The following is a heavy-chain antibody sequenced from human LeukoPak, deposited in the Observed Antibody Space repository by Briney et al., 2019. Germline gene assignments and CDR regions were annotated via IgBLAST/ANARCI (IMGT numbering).Heavy chain of an antibody. CDR1: GGSFSDYY. V-gene: IGHV4-34*01. CDR3: ARGNSRSGSSFDY. J-gene: IGHJ4*02. Sequence: PSETLSLTCAVYGGSFSDYYWSWIRQPPGKGLEWIGEINHSGSTNYNPSLKSRVTISVDTSKNQFSLKLSSVTAADTAVYYCARGNSRSGSSFDYWGQGTLVTVSS. D-gene: IGHD3-22*01. CDR2: INHSGST.